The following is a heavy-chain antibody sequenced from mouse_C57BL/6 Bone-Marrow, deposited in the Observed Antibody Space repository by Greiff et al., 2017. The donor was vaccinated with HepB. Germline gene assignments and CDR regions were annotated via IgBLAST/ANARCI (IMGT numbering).Heavy chain of an antibody. CDR3: ARPNYYGSSYRYYFDY. CDR2: ISSGGSYT. V-gene: IGHV5-6*01. Sequence: EVKLQESGGDLVKPGGSLKLSCAASGFTFSSYGMSWVRQTPDKRLEWVATISSGGSYTYYPDSVKGRFTISRDNAKNTLYLQMSSLKSEDTAMYYCARPNYYGSSYRYYFDYWGQGTTLTVSS. CDR1: GFTFSSYG. J-gene: IGHJ2*01. D-gene: IGHD1-1*01.